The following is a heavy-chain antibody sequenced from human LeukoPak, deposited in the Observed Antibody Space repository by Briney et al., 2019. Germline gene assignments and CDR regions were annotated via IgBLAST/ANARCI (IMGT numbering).Heavy chain of an antibody. CDR2: INPSGGST. Sequence: ASVKVSCKASGYTFTSYYMHWVRQAPGQGLEWMGIINPSGGSTSYAQKFQGRVTMTTDTSTSTAYMELRSLRSDDTAVYYCARDQPPTITIFGVVLPYYYYGMDVWGQGTTVTVSS. CDR3: ARDQPPTITIFGVVLPYYYYGMDV. J-gene: IGHJ6*02. V-gene: IGHV1-46*01. D-gene: IGHD3-3*01. CDR1: GYTFTSYY.